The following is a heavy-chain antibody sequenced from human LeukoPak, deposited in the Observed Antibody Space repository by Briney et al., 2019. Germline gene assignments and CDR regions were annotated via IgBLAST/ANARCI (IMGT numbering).Heavy chain of an antibody. V-gene: IGHV1-2*02. J-gene: IGHJ4*02. CDR1: GYTFTGYY. CDR2: INPNSGGT. D-gene: IGHD3-9*01. Sequence: ASVKVSCKASGYTFTGYYMHWVRQAPGQGLEWMGWINPNSGGTNHAQKFQGRVTMTRDTSISTAYMELSRLRSDDTAVYYCARSPPLVIAAFDYWGQGTLVTVSS. CDR3: ARSPPLVIAAFDY.